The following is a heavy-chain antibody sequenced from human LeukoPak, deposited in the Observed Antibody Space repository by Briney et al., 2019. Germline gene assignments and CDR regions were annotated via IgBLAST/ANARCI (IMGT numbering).Heavy chain of an antibody. CDR2: ISYDGSNE. CDR3: ARGSRGRFFDGLSEGQLDY. D-gene: IGHD3-9*01. J-gene: IGHJ4*02. CDR1: GFTFSSYA. Sequence: GGSLRLSCAATGFTFSSYAMHWVRQAPGKGLEWVAVISYDGSNEYYADSVKGRFTISRDNYKHTPYLQMNSLRAEDTAVYYCARGSRGRFFDGLSEGQLDYWGEGTLVTVSS. V-gene: IGHV3-30-3*01.